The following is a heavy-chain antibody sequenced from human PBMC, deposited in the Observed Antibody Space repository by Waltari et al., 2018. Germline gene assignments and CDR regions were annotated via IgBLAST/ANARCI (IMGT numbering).Heavy chain of an antibody. CDR1: GYTLTELS. D-gene: IGHD3-10*01. J-gene: IGHJ4*02. V-gene: IGHV1-24*01. Sequence: QVQLVQSGAEVKKPGASVKVSCKVSGYTLTELSMHWVRQAPGKGLEWMGGFDLEKGETIDAQKFQGRVTMTEDTSTDTAYIELSSLRSEDTAVYYCATDLGYYGSGSYYNDYWGQGTLVTVSS. CDR2: FDLEKGET. CDR3: ATDLGYYGSGSYYNDY.